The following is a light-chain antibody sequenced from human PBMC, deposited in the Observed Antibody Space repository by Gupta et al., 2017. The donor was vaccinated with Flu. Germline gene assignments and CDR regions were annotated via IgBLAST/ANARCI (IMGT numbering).Light chain of an antibody. V-gene: IGKV3-20*01. J-gene: IGKJ2*01. CDR3: QQYYSSYT. CDR2: AAF. Sequence: DIELTQSPGTLSLSPGERATLSCRTSQTINTNSFAWFQQKPGQAPKLLIYAAFRRATGIPDRFSGSGSGTDFTLTIGRLEPEDFAVYYCQQYYSSYTFGQGTKLEIK. CDR1: QTINTNS.